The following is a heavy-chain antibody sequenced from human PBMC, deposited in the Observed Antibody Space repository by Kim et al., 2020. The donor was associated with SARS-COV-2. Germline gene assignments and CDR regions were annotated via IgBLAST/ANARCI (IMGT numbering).Heavy chain of an antibody. V-gene: IGHV3-64D*09. Sequence: GGSLRLSCSASGFTFSSYAMHWVRQAPGKGLEYVSAISSNGGSTYYADSVKGRFTISRDNSKNTLYLQMSSLRAEDTAVYYCVKWDIVVVPADIGYWGQGTLVTVSS. CDR2: ISSNGGST. CDR1: GFTFSSYA. D-gene: IGHD2-2*01. J-gene: IGHJ4*02. CDR3: VKWDIVVVPADIGY.